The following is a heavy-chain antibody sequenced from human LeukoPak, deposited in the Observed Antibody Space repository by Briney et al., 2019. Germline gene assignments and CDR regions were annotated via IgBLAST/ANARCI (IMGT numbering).Heavy chain of an antibody. CDR1: GGSFSGYY. V-gene: IGHV4-59*01. CDR3: ARIDEGSYGFFDY. D-gene: IGHD5-18*01. J-gene: IGHJ4*02. CDR2: IYYSGST. Sequence: PSETLSLTCAVYGGSFSGYYWSWIRQPPGKGLEWIGYIYYSGSTNYNPSLKSRVTISVDTSKNQFSLKLSSVTAADTAVYYCARIDEGSYGFFDYWGQGTLVTVSS.